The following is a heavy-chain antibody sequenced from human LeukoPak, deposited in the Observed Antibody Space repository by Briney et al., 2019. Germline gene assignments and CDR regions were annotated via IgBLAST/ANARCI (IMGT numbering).Heavy chain of an antibody. D-gene: IGHD3-22*01. V-gene: IGHV3-74*01. CDR1: GFTFSSHW. Sequence: GGSLRLSCADSGFTFSSHWMHWVRQAPGKGLVWVSRIKYDASSTSYADSVKGRFTISRDNAKNSLYLQMNSLRAEDTAVYYCARVLYYYDSSGSGLGYWGQGTLVTVSS. J-gene: IGHJ4*02. CDR2: IKYDASST. CDR3: ARVLYYYDSSGSGLGY.